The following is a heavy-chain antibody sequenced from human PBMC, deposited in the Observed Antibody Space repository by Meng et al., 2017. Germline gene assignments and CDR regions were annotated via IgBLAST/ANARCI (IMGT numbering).Heavy chain of an antibody. D-gene: IGHD3-10*01. CDR2: INQSGST. CDR1: GVSFIGSL. CDR3: ARGLAARYSYYYGSGSYYQNWFDP. J-gene: IGHJ5*02. Sequence: QSEALSLPRASWGVSFIGSLFGWTLQPPGKGLEWIGEINQSGSTNYNPSLKSRVTISVDTSKNQFSVKLSSVTAADTAVYYCARGLAARYSYYYGSGSYYQNWFDPWGQGTLVTVSS. V-gene: IGHV4-34*01.